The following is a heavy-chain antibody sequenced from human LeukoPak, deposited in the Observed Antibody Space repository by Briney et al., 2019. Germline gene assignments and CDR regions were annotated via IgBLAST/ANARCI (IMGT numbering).Heavy chain of an antibody. CDR3: ARARDDYINNWFDP. CDR1: GGSISSYY. J-gene: IGHJ5*02. D-gene: IGHD5-24*01. V-gene: IGHV4-4*07. Sequence: SETLSLTCTVSGGSISSYYWSWIRQPAGKGLEWIGRIYTSGSTNYNPSLKSRVTMSVDTSKNQFSLTLSSVTAADTAVYYCARARDDYINNWFDPWGQGTLVTVSS. CDR2: IYTSGST.